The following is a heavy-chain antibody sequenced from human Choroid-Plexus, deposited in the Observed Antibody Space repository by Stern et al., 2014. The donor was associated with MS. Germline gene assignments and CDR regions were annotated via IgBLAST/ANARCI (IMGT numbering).Heavy chain of an antibody. CDR1: VG. D-gene: IGHD2/OR15-2a*01. CDR3: AKDRQYLTFFFDF. V-gene: IGHV3-30*18. CDR2: ISYDGSK. Sequence: VQLVEYGGGVVQPGRPLRLSCAASVGMHWVRQAPGKGLEGVALISYDGSKDYADSVKGRFAISRDNSKNTLYLQMNSLRAEDTAVYYCAKDRQYLTFFFDFWGQGSLVTVSS. J-gene: IGHJ4*02.